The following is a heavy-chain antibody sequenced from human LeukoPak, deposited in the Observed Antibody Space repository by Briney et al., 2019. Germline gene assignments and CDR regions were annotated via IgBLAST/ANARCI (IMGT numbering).Heavy chain of an antibody. CDR1: GFTFSSYA. J-gene: IGHJ4*02. CDR2: ISGSGGST. V-gene: IGHV3-23*01. D-gene: IGHD2-2*01. CDR3: AKDSCSSTSCRTPFDY. Sequence: GGSLRLSCAASGFTFSSYAMSWVRQAPGKGLEWVSAISGSGGSTYYADSVKGRFTISRDNSKNTLYLQMNSLRAEDTAVYYCAKDSCSSTSCRTPFDYWGQGTLVTVSS.